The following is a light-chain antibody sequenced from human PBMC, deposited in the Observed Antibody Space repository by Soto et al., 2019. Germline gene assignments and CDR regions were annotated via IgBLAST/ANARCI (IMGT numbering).Light chain of an antibody. Sequence: QSALTQPASVSGSPGQSITISCTGTSSDVGGYNYVSWYQQHPGKAPKLMIYEVSNRPSGVSNRFSGSKSGNTASLTNSGLQAEDEADYSCSSYTSSSTYVVFGGGTQLTVL. J-gene: IGLJ2*01. V-gene: IGLV2-14*01. CDR2: EVS. CDR3: SSYTSSSTYVV. CDR1: SSDVGGYNY.